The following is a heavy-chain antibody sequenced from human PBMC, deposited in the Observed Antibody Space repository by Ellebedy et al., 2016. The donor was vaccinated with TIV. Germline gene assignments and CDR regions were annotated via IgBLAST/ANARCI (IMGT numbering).Heavy chain of an antibody. CDR2: ISGSGGST. CDR1: GFTFSSYA. D-gene: IGHD2-21*02. CDR3: VRTARIADY. Sequence: GGSLRLSCAASGFTFSSYAMSWVRQAPGKGLEWVSAISGSGGSTNYADSVRGRFTISRDNAKNSLYLQMNSLRAEDTAVYYCVRTARIADYWGQGTLVTVSS. V-gene: IGHV3-23*01. J-gene: IGHJ4*02.